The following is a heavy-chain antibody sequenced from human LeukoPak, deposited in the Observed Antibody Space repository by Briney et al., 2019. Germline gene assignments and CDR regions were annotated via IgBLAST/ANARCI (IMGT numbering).Heavy chain of an antibody. CDR1: GGSISSDSYY. CDR2: IYNSGST. Sequence: KPSETLSLTCSVSGGSISSDSYYWGWIRQPPGKGLEWIGSIYNSGSTYCYPSLRGRITVSVDRTKNQFSLKLNSVTAADTAVYYCARHVASYDFDYWGQGTLVTVSS. J-gene: IGHJ4*02. D-gene: IGHD2-21*01. V-gene: IGHV4-39*01. CDR3: ARHVASYDFDY.